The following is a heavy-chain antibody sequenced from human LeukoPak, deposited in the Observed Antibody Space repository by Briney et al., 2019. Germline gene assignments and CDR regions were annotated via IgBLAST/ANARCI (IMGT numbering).Heavy chain of an antibody. Sequence: ASVKVSCKASGYTFTTYAIHWVRQAPGRSLEWMGRINAGNGDAKYSQNFHDRITITRDTSASTVYMELTSLRSEDTAVYYCARGGMSGHHPVDYWGQGTLVTVSS. CDR1: GYTFTTYA. V-gene: IGHV1-3*01. CDR3: ARGGMSGHHPVDY. CDR2: INAGNGDA. D-gene: IGHD3-3*01. J-gene: IGHJ4*02.